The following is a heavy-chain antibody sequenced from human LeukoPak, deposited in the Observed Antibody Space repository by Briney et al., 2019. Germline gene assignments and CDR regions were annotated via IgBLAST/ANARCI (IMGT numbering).Heavy chain of an antibody. CDR3: AKGGYSYGYVHYYYGMDV. V-gene: IGHV3-23*01. Sequence: GGSLRLSCAASGFTFSSYAMSWVRQAPGKGLEWVSAISGSGGSTYYADSVKGRFTISRDNSKNTLYLQMNSLRAEDTAVYYCAKGGYSYGYVHYYYGMDVWGQGTTVIVSS. CDR1: GFTFSSYA. CDR2: ISGSGGST. D-gene: IGHD5-18*01. J-gene: IGHJ6*02.